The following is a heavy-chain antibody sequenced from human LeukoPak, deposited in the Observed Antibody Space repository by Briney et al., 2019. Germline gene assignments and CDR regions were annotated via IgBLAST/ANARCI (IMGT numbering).Heavy chain of an antibody. V-gene: IGHV3-48*01. J-gene: IGHJ6*03. CDR3: ARMTVYSSSWLAYYMDA. CDR2: IDSSSSTI. Sequence: GGSLRLSCAASGFTFSTYSMNWVRQAPGKGLEWVSYIDSSSSTIYYADSVKGRFTISRDNAKNSLYLQMNSLRAEDTAVYYCARMTVYSSSWLAYYMDAWGKGTTVTVSS. D-gene: IGHD6-13*01. CDR1: GFTFSTYS.